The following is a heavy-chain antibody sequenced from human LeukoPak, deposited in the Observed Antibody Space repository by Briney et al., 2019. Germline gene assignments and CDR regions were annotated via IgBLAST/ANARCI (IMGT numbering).Heavy chain of an antibody. CDR3: ARREKWFGELLGWFDP. CDR1: GYTFTGHY. J-gene: IGHJ5*02. V-gene: IGHV1-2*02. Sequence: ASVKVSCKASGYTFTGHYMHWVRQAPGQGLEWMGWISANSGGTNYAQKLQGRVTMTRDTSISTAYMELSRLRSDDTAVYYCARREKWFGELLGWFDPWGQGTLVTVSS. CDR2: ISANSGGT. D-gene: IGHD3-10*01.